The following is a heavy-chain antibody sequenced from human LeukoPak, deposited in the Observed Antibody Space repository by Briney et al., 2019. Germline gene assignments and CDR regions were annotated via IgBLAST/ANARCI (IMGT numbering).Heavy chain of an antibody. V-gene: IGHV1-8*01. CDR1: GYTFTSYD. CDR2: MNPNSGNT. Sequence: GASVKVSCKASGYTFTSYDINWVRQATGQGLEWMGWMNPNSGNTGYAQKFQGRVTMTRNTSISTAYMELSSLRSEDTAVYYCARMRVGRNWFDPWGQGTLVTVSS. CDR3: ARMRVGRNWFDP. J-gene: IGHJ5*02. D-gene: IGHD3-22*01.